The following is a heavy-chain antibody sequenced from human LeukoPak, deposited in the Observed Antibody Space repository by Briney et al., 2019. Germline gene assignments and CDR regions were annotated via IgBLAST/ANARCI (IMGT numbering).Heavy chain of an antibody. V-gene: IGHV3-30*18. CDR3: AKDKARAVAGSDYFDY. J-gene: IGHJ4*02. CDR2: ISYDGSNK. CDR1: GFTFSSYG. D-gene: IGHD6-19*01. Sequence: GRSLRLSCAASGFTFSSYGMHWVRQAPGKGLEWVAVISYDGSNKYYADSVKGRFTISRDNSKNTLSLQMNSLRAEDTAVYYCAKDKARAVAGSDYFDYWGQGTLVTVSS.